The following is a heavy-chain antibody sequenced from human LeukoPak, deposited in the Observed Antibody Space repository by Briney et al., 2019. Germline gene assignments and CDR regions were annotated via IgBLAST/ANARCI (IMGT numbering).Heavy chain of an antibody. CDR3: ARDQYDTWSRRGNFDS. D-gene: IGHD3-3*01. CDR2: IKEDGSEK. Sequence: GGSLRLSCAASGFSFSSDWMSWVRQAPGKGLEWVANIKEDGSEKYYVDSVKGRFTISRDNAKNSLYLQMNSLRVEDTAVFYCARDQYDTWSRRGNFDSWGQGTLVIVSS. V-gene: IGHV3-7*03. J-gene: IGHJ4*02. CDR1: GFSFSSDW.